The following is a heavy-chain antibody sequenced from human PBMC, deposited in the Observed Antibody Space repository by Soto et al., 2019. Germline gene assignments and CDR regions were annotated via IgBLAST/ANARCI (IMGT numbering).Heavy chain of an antibody. CDR3: ARKDYGDYAWNFDY. CDR1: GFTFSSYA. CDR2: ISGSGGST. J-gene: IGHJ4*02. V-gene: IGHV3-23*01. D-gene: IGHD4-17*01. Sequence: GGSLRLSCAASGFTFSSYAMSWVRQAPGKGLEWVSAISGSGGSTYYADSVKGRFTISRDNSKNTLYLQMNSLRAEDTAVYYCARKDYGDYAWNFDYWGQGTLVTVSS.